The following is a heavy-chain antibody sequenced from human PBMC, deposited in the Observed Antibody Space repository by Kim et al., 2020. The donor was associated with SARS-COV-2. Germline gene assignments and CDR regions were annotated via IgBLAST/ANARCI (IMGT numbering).Heavy chain of an antibody. CDR3: ARDLRSSSPRGGFDY. Sequence: SETLSLTCTVSGYSISSGYYWGWIRQPPGKGLEWIGSIYHSGSTYYNPSLKSRVTISVDTSKNQFSLKLSSVTAADTAVYYCARDLRSSSPRGGFDYWG. J-gene: IGHJ4*01. CDR1: GYSISSGYY. V-gene: IGHV4-38-2*02. CDR2: IYHSGST. D-gene: IGHD6-6*01.